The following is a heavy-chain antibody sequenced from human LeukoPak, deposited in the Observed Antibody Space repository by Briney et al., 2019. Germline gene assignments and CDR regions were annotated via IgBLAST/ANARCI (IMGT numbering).Heavy chain of an antibody. Sequence: PSETLSLTCTVSGGSISSYYWSWIRQPPGKGLEWIGDIYYSGSTNYNPSLKRRVTISVDTSKNQFSLKLSSVTAADTAVYYCARVGTDLASRFDPWGQGTLVTVSS. CDR3: ARVGTDLASRFDP. D-gene: IGHD2-8*02. CDR1: GGSISSYY. V-gene: IGHV4-59*01. CDR2: IYYSGST. J-gene: IGHJ5*02.